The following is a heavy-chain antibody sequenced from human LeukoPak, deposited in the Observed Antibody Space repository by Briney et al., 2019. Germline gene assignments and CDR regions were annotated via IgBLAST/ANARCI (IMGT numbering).Heavy chain of an antibody. Sequence: GGSLRLSCAASKFTFSNYAMSWVRQAPGKGLEWVSASGGRRYYADSVKGRFTISRDNSKNTLYLQMNSLRAEDTAVYYCAKGGVVHAFDIWGQGTMVTVSS. CDR1: KFTFSNYA. V-gene: IGHV3-23*01. D-gene: IGHD2-15*01. CDR2: SGGRR. CDR3: AKGGVVHAFDI. J-gene: IGHJ3*02.